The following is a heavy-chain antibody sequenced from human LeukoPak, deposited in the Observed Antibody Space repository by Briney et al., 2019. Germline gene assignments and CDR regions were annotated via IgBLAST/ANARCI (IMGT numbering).Heavy chain of an antibody. J-gene: IGHJ3*02. D-gene: IGHD2-21*02. CDR1: GFTFNKSW. Sequence: GGSLRLSCAASGFTFNKSWMSWVRQAPGKGPEWVANIKEDGTQKYYVDSVRGRFTISRDNAKNSLYLQLSSLRAEDTAVYYCARLAYCGGDCWEAFDIWGQGTMVTVSS. V-gene: IGHV3-7*01. CDR2: IKEDGTQK. CDR3: ARLAYCGGDCWEAFDI.